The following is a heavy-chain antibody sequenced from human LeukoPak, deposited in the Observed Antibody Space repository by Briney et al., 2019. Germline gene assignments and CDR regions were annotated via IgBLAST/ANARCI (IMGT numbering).Heavy chain of an antibody. Sequence: GASEKVSCKASGYTFTSYDINWVRQATGQGLEWMGWMNPNSGNTGYAQKFQGRVTMTRNTSISTAYMELSSLRSEDTAVYYCARTRHGSGSYYRAGFDYWGQGTLVTVSS. CDR1: GYTFTSYD. D-gene: IGHD3-10*01. J-gene: IGHJ4*02. CDR2: MNPNSGNT. CDR3: ARTRHGSGSYYRAGFDY. V-gene: IGHV1-8*01.